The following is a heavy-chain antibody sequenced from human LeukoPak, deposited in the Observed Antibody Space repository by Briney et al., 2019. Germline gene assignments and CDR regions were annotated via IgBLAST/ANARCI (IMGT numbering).Heavy chain of an antibody. D-gene: IGHD6-13*01. CDR1: GFTFSSYS. CDR3: ARDQLVQGYYYYYGMDV. V-gene: IGHV3-21*01. Sequence: GGSLRLSCAASGFTFSSYSMNWVRQAPGKGLEWVSSISSSSSYIYCADSVKGRFTISRDNAKNSLYLQMNSLRAEDTAVYYCARDQLVQGYYYYYGMDVWGQGTTVTVSS. CDR2: ISSSSSYI. J-gene: IGHJ6*02.